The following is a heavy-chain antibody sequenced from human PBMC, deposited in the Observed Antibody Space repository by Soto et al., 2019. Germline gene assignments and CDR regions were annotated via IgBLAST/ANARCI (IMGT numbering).Heavy chain of an antibody. CDR1: GFTFSSYA. J-gene: IGHJ4*02. D-gene: IGHD6-19*01. V-gene: IGHV3-23*01. CDR2: ISGSGGST. CDR3: AKDGSVADTPYYFDY. Sequence: GGSLRLSCAASGFTFSSYAMSWVRQAPGKGLEWVSAISGSGGSTYYADSVKGRFTISRDNSKNTLYLQMNSLRAEDTAVYYCAKDGSVADTPYYFDYWGQGTLVTVSS.